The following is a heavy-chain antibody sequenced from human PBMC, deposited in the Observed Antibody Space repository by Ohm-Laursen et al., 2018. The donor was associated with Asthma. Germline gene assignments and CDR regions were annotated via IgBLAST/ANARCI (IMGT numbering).Heavy chain of an antibody. D-gene: IGHD6-13*01. CDR1: GGSINSYY. Sequence: SDTLSLTCTVSGGSINSYYWSWIRQPPGKGLEWIGYIYYSGSTNYNPSLKSRVTISVDTSKNQFSLKLSSVTAADTAVYYCARAHRAAGNYGMDVWGQGTTVTVSS. CDR3: ARAHRAAGNYGMDV. CDR2: IYYSGST. V-gene: IGHV4-59*07. J-gene: IGHJ6*02.